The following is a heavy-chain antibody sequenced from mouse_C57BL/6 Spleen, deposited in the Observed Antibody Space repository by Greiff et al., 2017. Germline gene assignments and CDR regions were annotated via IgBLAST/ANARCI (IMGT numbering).Heavy chain of an antibody. CDR3: ARSLFYDGTYWGYFDV. CDR2: INPNNGGT. J-gene: IGHJ1*03. CDR1: GYTFTDYY. D-gene: IGHD2-3*01. Sequence: VQLQQSGPELVKPGASVKISCKASGYTFTDYYMNWVKQSHGKSLEWIGDINPNNGGTSYNQKFKGKATLTVDKSSSTAYMELRSLTSEDSAVYYCARSLFYDGTYWGYFDVWGTGTTVTVSS. V-gene: IGHV1-26*01.